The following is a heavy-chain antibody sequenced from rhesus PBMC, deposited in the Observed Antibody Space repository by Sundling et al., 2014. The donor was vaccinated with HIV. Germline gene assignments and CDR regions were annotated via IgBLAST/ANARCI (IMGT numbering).Heavy chain of an antibody. J-gene: IGHJ4*01. CDR1: GFSLSTSAVG. CDR2: IYWDDDK. Sequence: QVTLKESGPALVKPTQTLTLTCNFSGFSLSTSAVGVGWIRQPSGKTLEWLAHIYWDDDKRYSTSLKSRLTISKDTSKNQVVLTMTNMDPVDTATYYCARRLGSSWYDYWGQGVLVTVSS. CDR3: ARRLGSSWYDY. V-gene: IGHV2-174*02. D-gene: IGHD6-31*01.